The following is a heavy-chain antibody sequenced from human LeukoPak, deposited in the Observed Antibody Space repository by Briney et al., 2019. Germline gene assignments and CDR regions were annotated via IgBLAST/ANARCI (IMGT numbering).Heavy chain of an antibody. J-gene: IGHJ5*02. V-gene: IGHV1-2*02. CDR1: GYTCTGYY. D-gene: IGHD2-2*01. Sequence: ASVKVSCKASGYTCTGYYMHWVRQAPGQGLEWMGCINPNSGGTNYAQKFQGRVTMTRDTSISTAYMELSRLRSDDTAVYYCARLSVVPAATPFDPWGQGTLVTVSS. CDR3: ARLSVVPAATPFDP. CDR2: INPNSGGT.